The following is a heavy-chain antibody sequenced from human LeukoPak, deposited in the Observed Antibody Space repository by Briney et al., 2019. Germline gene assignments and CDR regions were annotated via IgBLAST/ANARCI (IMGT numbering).Heavy chain of an antibody. CDR1: GGTFSSYA. CDR3: EGYYYDSSGYYYFDY. Sequence: SVKVSCKASGGTFSSYAISWVRQAPGQGLEWMGGIIPIFGTANYAQKFQGRVTITADKSTSTAYMELSSLRSEDTAVYYCEGYYYDSSGYYYFDYWGQGTLVTVSS. D-gene: IGHD3-22*01. V-gene: IGHV1-69*06. J-gene: IGHJ4*02. CDR2: IIPIFGTA.